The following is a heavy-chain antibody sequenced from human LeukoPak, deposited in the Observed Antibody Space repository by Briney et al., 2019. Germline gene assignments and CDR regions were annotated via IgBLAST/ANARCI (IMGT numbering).Heavy chain of an antibody. J-gene: IGHJ4*02. CDR1: GGSISSYY. V-gene: IGHV4-4*07. Sequence: PSETLALTCTVSGGSISSYYWSWIRQPAGKGLEWIGRIYTSGSTNYNPSLKSRVTISVDTSKNQFSLKLSSVTAADTAVYYCARSGGYSSGYNIDYWGQGTLVTVSS. CDR3: ARSGGYSSGYNIDY. CDR2: IYTSGST. D-gene: IGHD3-22*01.